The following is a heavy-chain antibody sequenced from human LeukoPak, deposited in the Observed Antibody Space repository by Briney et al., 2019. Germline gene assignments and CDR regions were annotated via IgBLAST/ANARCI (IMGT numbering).Heavy chain of an antibody. J-gene: IGHJ4*02. CDR1: GFTFSSYA. CDR3: AGDPGIEAFDY. V-gene: IGHV3-30*04. CDR2: ISYDGSNK. Sequence: GRSLRLSCAASGFTFSSYAMHWVRQAPGKGLEWVAVISYDGSNKYYTDSVKGRFTISRDNSKNTLYLQMNSLRAEDTAVYYCAGDPGIEAFDYWGQGTLVTVSS.